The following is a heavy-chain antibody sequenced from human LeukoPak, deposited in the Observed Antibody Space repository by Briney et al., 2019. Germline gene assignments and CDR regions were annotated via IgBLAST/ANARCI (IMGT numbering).Heavy chain of an antibody. Sequence: GGSLRLSCAASGFTFSSYGMHWVRQAPGKGLEWVAFIRYDGSNKYYADSVKGRFTISRDNSKNTLYLQMNSLRAEDTAVYYCAKVRVRGVIIIDYWGQGTLVTVSS. CDR3: AKVRVRGVIIIDY. D-gene: IGHD3-10*01. CDR1: GFTFSSYG. J-gene: IGHJ4*02. V-gene: IGHV3-30*02. CDR2: IRYDGSNK.